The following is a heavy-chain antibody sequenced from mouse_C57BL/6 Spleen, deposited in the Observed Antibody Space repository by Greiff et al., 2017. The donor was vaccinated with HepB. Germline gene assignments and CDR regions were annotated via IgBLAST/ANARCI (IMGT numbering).Heavy chain of an antibody. CDR3: FCYDYGGFAY. Sequence: VQLQQSGAELVRPGASVTLSCKASGYTFTDYEMHWVKQTPVHGLEWIGAIDPETGGTAYNQKFKGKAILTADKSSSTAYMELRSLTSVDSAVYYSFCYDYGGFAYWGQGTLVTVSA. CDR1: GYTFTDYE. J-gene: IGHJ3*01. CDR2: IDPETGGT. V-gene: IGHV1-15*01. D-gene: IGHD2-4*01.